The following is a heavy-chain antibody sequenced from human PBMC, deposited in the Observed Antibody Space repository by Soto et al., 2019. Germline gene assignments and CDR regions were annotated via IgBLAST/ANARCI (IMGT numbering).Heavy chain of an antibody. CDR1: GFTVSSSY. D-gene: IGHD2-15*01. CDR3: VRYCSGGSCPDAFDI. CDR2: IYSGGST. J-gene: IGHJ3*02. Sequence: TGGSLRLSCAASGFTVSSSYMTWVRQAPGKGLEWVSVIYSGGSTYYADSVTGRFTISRDNSKNTVYLQMNSLRAEDTAVYYCVRYCSGGSCPDAFDIWGQGTMVTVS. V-gene: IGHV3-66*01.